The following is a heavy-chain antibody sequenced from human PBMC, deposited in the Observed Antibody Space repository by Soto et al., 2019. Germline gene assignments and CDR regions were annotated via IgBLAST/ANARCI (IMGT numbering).Heavy chain of an antibody. V-gene: IGHV3-64*01. CDR2: ISSNGGST. J-gene: IGHJ4*02. CDR3: ARGDYDILTGYHQRPFDY. D-gene: IGHD3-9*01. Sequence: EVQLVESGGGLVQPGGSLRLSCAASGFTFSSYAMHWVRQAPGKGLEYVSAISSNGGSTYYANSVKGRFTISRDNSKNTLYLQMGSLRAEDMAVYYCARGDYDILTGYHQRPFDYWGQGTLVTVSS. CDR1: GFTFSSYA.